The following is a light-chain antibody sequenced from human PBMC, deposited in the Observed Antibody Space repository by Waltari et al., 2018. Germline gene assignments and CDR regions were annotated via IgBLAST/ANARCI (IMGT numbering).Light chain of an antibody. CDR2: AAS. CDR1: QSIKNY. J-gene: IGKJ4*01. V-gene: IGKV1-39*01. CDR3: QQTYSTPLT. Sequence: DIQMTQSPSSLSASVGDRVIITCRPSQSIKNYLNWYQQKPGKAPKLLIYAASSLPSGVPSRFRGSGSGTDFTLIISSLQPEDFATYFCQQTYSTPLTFGGGTKVEIK.